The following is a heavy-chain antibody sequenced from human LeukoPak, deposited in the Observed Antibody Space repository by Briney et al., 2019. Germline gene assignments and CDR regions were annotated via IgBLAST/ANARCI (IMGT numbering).Heavy chain of an antibody. V-gene: IGHV4-31*03. CDR3: AREKQQLVLSGRPYYFDY. J-gene: IGHJ4*02. CDR1: GGSISSGGYF. Sequence: PSQTLSLTCTVSGGSISSGGYFWSWIRQHPGKGQEWIGYIYYSGSTYYNPSLKSRVTISVDTSKNQFSLKLSSVTAADTAVYYCAREKQQLVLSGRPYYFDYWGQGTLVTVSS. CDR2: IYYSGST. D-gene: IGHD6-13*01.